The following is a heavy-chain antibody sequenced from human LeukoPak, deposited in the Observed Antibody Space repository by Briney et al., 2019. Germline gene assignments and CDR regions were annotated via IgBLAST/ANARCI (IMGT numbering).Heavy chain of an antibody. Sequence: PGGSLRLSCAASGFTFSDHYMDWVRQAPGKGLEWVGRIRHKADGYTTEYAASVKGRFTISRDDSKNSLFLQLNSLKTEDTAVYYCAREAFGVRGAHAYYFDYWGQGTLVTVSS. CDR3: AREAFGVRGAHAYYFDY. D-gene: IGHD3-10*02. CDR1: GFTFSDHY. V-gene: IGHV3-72*01. J-gene: IGHJ4*02. CDR2: IRHKADGYTT.